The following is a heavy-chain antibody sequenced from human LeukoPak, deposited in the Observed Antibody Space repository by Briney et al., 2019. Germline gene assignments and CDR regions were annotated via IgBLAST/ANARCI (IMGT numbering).Heavy chain of an antibody. Sequence: GGSLRLSCVASGFTFSSHAMCWVRQAPGKGLVWVSRINSDGRSTSYADSVKGRFTISRDNAKNTLYLQMNSLGAEDTAVYYCARDSGSYSGYFDYWGQGTLVTVSS. D-gene: IGHD1-26*01. CDR2: INSDGRST. V-gene: IGHV3-74*01. CDR3: ARDSGSYSGYFDY. J-gene: IGHJ4*02. CDR1: GFTFSSHA.